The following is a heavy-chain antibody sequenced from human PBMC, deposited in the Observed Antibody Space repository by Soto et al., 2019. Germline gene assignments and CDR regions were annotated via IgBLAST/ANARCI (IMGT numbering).Heavy chain of an antibody. CDR2: ISYDGSNK. J-gene: IGHJ4*02. CDR1: GFTFSNYA. CDR3: ARDHGGGAQAGFDR. V-gene: IGHV3-30-3*01. Sequence: QVQLEESGGGVVQPGRSLRLSCVASGFTFSNYAMHWVRQAPGKGLEWVALISYDGSNKKYADSVKGRFTISRDNSKNPLYLQMSSLRAEDTAVYYCARDHGGGAQAGFDRWGQGTLVTVSS. D-gene: IGHD1-26*01.